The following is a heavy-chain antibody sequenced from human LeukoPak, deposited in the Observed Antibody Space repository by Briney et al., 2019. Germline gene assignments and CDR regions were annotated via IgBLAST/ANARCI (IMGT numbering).Heavy chain of an antibody. CDR1: GGSISSYY. CDR3: ARGGWELLLGYFDY. D-gene: IGHD1-26*01. V-gene: IGHV4-4*07. Sequence: SETLSLTCTVSGGSISSYYWSWIRQPAGKGLEWIGRIYTSGSTNYNPSLTSGGTMLVETSKNQFSLKLSSVTAADMAVYYCARGGWELLLGYFDYWGQGTLVTVSS. J-gene: IGHJ4*02. CDR2: IYTSGST.